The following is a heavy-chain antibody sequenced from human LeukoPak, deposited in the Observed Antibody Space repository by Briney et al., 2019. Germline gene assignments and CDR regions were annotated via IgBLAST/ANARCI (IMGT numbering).Heavy chain of an antibody. CDR3: AKAIHSSSSGVVDY. J-gene: IGHJ4*02. CDR2: IRYDGSNK. D-gene: IGHD6-6*01. V-gene: IGHV3-30*02. Sequence: GGSLRLSCAASGFIFSNYAMHWVRQAPGKGLEWVTFIRYDGSNKCYAESVKGRFTISRDNSKNTLYLQMNSLRAEDTAVYYCAKAIHSSSSGVVDYWGQGTLVTVSS. CDR1: GFIFSNYA.